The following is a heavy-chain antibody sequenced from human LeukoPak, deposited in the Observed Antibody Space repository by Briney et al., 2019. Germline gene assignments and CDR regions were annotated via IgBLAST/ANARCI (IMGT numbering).Heavy chain of an antibody. CDR2: ISSSSSYI. J-gene: IGHJ3*02. CDR1: GFTFSSYS. Sequence: GGSLRLSCAASGFTFSSYSMNWVRQAPGKGLEWVSSISSSSSYIYYADSVKGRFTISRDNAKNSLYLQMNGLRAEDTAVYYCARARGSGTSRGAFDIWGQGTMVTVSS. CDR3: ARARGSGTSRGAFDI. V-gene: IGHV3-21*01. D-gene: IGHD3-10*01.